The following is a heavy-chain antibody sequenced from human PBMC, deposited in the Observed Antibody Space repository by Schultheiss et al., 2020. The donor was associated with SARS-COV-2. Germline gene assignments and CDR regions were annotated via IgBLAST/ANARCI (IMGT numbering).Heavy chain of an antibody. CDR3: ARHHTGTTWGFSGFDP. Sequence: GESLKISCKASGYIFSSYWIGWVRQLPGRGLEWMGIIYPGDSDARYSPSFQGQVTISADKSMGTAYLQWSSLKASDTAMYYCARHHTGTTWGFSGFDPWGQGTLVTVSS. D-gene: IGHD3-16*01. J-gene: IGHJ5*02. CDR1: GYIFSSYW. CDR2: IYPGDSDA. V-gene: IGHV5-51*01.